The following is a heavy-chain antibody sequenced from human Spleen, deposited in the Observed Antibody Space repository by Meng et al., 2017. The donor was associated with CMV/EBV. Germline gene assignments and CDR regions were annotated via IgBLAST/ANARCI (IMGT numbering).Heavy chain of an antibody. Sequence: GGSLRLSCAASGFHFSNYAMDWVRLAPGKGLEWVAIISHDGSNKHYADFVNGRFTISRDNSKNTVYLQMNSLRTEDTALYYCGNFGGDYWGQGTLVTVSS. V-gene: IGHV3-30*04. J-gene: IGHJ4*02. D-gene: IGHD3-16*01. CDR2: ISHDGSNK. CDR3: GNFGGDY. CDR1: GFHFSNYA.